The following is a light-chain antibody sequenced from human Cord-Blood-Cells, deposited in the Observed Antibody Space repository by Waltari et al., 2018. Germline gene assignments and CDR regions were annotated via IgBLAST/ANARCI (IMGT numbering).Light chain of an antibody. J-gene: IGLJ1*01. V-gene: IGLV2-14*01. CDR1: GSDVGGYNY. CDR3: SSYTSSSTLYV. Sequence: QSALTQPASVSGSPGQSITISCTGTGSDVGGYNYVDWYQQHPGKAPKLMIYEVSNRPSGVSNRFSGSKSGNTSSLTISGLQAEDEADDYCSSYTSSSTLYVFGTGTKVTVL. CDR2: EVS.